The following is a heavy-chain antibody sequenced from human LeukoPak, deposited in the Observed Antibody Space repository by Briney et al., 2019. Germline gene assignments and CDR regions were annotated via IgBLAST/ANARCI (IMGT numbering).Heavy chain of an antibody. D-gene: IGHD3-16*02. V-gene: IGHV4-39*07. Sequence: SETLSLTCTVSGGSISSSSYYWGWIRQPPGKGLEWIGSNSGSTYYNPSLKSRVTISVDTSKNQFSLKLSSVTAADTAVYYCARAPGLRLSTHYFDYWGQGTLVTVSS. CDR3: ARAPGLRLSTHYFDY. CDR2: NSGST. J-gene: IGHJ4*02. CDR1: GGSISSSSYY.